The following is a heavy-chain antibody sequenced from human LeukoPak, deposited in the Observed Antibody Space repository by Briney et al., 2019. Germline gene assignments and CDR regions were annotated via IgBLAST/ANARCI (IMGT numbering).Heavy chain of an antibody. D-gene: IGHD5/OR15-5a*01. Sequence: GASVKVSCKASGYTFTSYGISWVRQAPGEGLEWMGWISAYNVNTNNAQKLQGRVTMTTDTSTSTAYMELRSLRSDDTAVYFCARSSLLSATWFDPWGQGTLVTVSS. CDR2: ISAYNVNT. V-gene: IGHV1-18*01. CDR3: ARSSLLSATWFDP. J-gene: IGHJ5*02. CDR1: GYTFTSYG.